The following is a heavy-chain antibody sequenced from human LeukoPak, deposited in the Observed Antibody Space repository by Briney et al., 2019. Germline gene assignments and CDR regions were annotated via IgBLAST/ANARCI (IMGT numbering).Heavy chain of an antibody. CDR2: ISSSSSYI. V-gene: IGHV3-21*01. CDR1: GFTFSSYS. Sequence: GGSLRLSCAASGFTFSSYSMNWVRQAPGKGLEWVTYISSSSSYIYYADSVKGRFTISRDNAKNSLYLQMNSLRAEDTAVYYCARTGYESAFDIWGQGTMVTVSS. J-gene: IGHJ3*02. CDR3: ARTGYESAFDI. D-gene: IGHD1-1*01.